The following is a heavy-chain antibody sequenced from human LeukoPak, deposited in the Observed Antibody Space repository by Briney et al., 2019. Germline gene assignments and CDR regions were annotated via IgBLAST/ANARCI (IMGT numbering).Heavy chain of an antibody. CDR3: AKDSSVRGYNYGSTEYDY. CDR1: RFTFSSYG. D-gene: IGHD5-18*01. V-gene: IGHV3-30*18. CDR2: ISYDGSNK. J-gene: IGHJ4*02. Sequence: GGFLRLSCAASRFTFSSYGMHWVRQAPGKGLEWVAVISYDGSNKYYADSVKGRFTISRDNSKNTLYLQMNSLRAEDTAMYYCAKDSSVRGYNYGSTEYDYWGQGTLVTVSS.